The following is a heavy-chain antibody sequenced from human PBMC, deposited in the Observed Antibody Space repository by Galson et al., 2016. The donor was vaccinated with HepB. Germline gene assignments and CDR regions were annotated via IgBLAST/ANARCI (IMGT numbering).Heavy chain of an antibody. CDR2: ISYAGSNK. D-gene: IGHD2-15*01. J-gene: IGHJ3*02. CDR1: EFSFSYYG. CDR3: VKDTGAVMVADSTDAFDI. Sequence: SLRLSCAASEFSFSYYGMHWVRQAAGKELDWVAVISYAGSNKYYADSVKGRFTISRDNSKNTLYLQMNSLRVEDTAVYYCVKDTGAVMVADSTDAFDIWGQGTMVTVSS. V-gene: IGHV3-30*18.